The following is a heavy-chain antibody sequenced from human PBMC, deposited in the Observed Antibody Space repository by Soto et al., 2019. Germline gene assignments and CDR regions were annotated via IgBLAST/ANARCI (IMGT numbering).Heavy chain of an antibody. CDR1: GFTCSDAW. J-gene: IGHJ4*02. D-gene: IGHD6-13*01. V-gene: IGHV3-15*01. CDR3: TTKRLAAAGNDY. Sequence: GGSLRLSCAASGFTCSDAWMNWVRQAPGKGLEWVGRIRSKSDGGTTDYAAPVKGRFTISGDDSKNTLYLQMNSLKTEDTAVYYCTTKRLAAAGNDYWGQGTLVTVSS. CDR2: IRSKSDGGTT.